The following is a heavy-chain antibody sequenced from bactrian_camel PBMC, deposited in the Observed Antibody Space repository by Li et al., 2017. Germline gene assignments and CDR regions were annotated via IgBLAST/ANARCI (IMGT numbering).Heavy chain of an antibody. CDR3: AADRWWFCSGTFGY. CDR2: IASDGTT. V-gene: IGHV3S53*01. CDR1: GYTYYRYC. J-gene: IGHJ6*01. Sequence: QLVESGGGSVQAGGSLRLSCQISGYTYYRYCLGWFREAPGKQREGVAVIASDGTTSYAESVKGRFAISQDNGKNTLYLQMNSLKPEDAAMYYRAADRWWFCSGTFGYWGQGTQVTVS. D-gene: IGHD3*01.